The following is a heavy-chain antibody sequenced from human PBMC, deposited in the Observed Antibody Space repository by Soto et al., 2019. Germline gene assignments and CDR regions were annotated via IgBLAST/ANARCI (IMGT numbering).Heavy chain of an antibody. CDR3: AKSLRNYFDTLGSDHFFDY. CDR1: GFTFSSYS. D-gene: IGHD3-22*01. Sequence: EVQLVESGGGLVEPGGSLRLSCAASGFTFSSYSMNWVRQTPGKGLEWVSAISRSSSNTYHADSVKGRFTISRDNSKNTLYLHMDSLSAEDTALYYRAKSLRNYFDTLGSDHFFDYWGQGTLVTVSS. J-gene: IGHJ4*02. CDR2: ISRSSSNT. V-gene: IGHV3-21*04.